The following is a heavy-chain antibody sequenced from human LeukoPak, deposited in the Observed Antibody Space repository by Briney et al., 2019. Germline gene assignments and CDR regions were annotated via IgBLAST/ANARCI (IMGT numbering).Heavy chain of an antibody. CDR1: GGSISSYY. Sequence: SETLSLTCTVSGGSISSYYWSWIRQPPGKGLEWIGYIYYSGSTNYNPSLKSRVTISVDRSKNQFSLKLSSVTAADTAVYYCARGEVVTPTSWGQGTLVTVSS. J-gene: IGHJ4*02. D-gene: IGHD4-23*01. V-gene: IGHV4-59*12. CDR3: ARGEVVTPTS. CDR2: IYYSGST.